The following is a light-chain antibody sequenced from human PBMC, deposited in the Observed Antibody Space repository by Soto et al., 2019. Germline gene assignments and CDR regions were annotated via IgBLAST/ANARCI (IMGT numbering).Light chain of an antibody. CDR2: GNT. J-gene: IGLJ1*01. CDR3: AVWDDSLNGHV. CDR1: SSNIGSTYD. Sequence: QSVLTPPPSVSGAPGQRVTISCPGSSSNIGSTYDVQWYQQLPGTAPKLLIHGNTNDQRPPGVPDRFSGSKSGTSASLAISGLQSEDEADYYCAVWDDSLNGHVFGAGTKVTVL. V-gene: IGLV1-40*01.